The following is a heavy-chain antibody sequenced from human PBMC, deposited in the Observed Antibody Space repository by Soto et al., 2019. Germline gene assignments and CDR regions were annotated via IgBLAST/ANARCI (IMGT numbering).Heavy chain of an antibody. J-gene: IGHJ4*02. Sequence: GGSLILSCAASGFSFSNCWMSWVRQAPGKGLEWVANIKQDRSETYYGDSVKGRFTISRDNAKNSLYLQMNSLRAEDTAVYYCARGIDKYDSSGYIWGQGTLV. D-gene: IGHD3-22*01. CDR2: IKQDRSET. CDR3: ARGIDKYDSSGYI. V-gene: IGHV3-7*03. CDR1: GFSFSNCW.